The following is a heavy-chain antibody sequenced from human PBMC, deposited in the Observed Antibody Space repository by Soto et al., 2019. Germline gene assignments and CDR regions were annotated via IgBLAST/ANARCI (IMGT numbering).Heavy chain of an antibody. D-gene: IGHD3-9*01. CDR1: GFTFSSYG. CDR2: IWYDGSNK. V-gene: IGHV3-33*01. Sequence: GGSLRLSCAASGFTFSSYGMHWVRQAPGKGLEWVAVIWYDGSNKYYADSVKGRFTISRDNSKNTLYLQMNSLRAEDTAVYYCARERDLTGYYISDYYYGMEVWGQGTTVTVSS. CDR3: ARERDLTGYYISDYYYGMEV. J-gene: IGHJ6*02.